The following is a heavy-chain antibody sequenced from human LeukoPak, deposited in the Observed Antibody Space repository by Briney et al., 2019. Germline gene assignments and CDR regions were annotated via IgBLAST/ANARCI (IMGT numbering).Heavy chain of an antibody. V-gene: IGHV1-8*01. CDR1: GYPFINHD. D-gene: IGHD1-26*01. CDR3: ARERGGQAGSYFPS. J-gene: IGHJ4*02. Sequence: AASVKVSCKTSGYPFINHDINWVRQASGQGLEWMGWMRPNSGKTGYAQKFQGRITMTRNISISTAYMELSSLRFDDTAVYFCARERGGQAGSYFPSWGQGALVTVSS. CDR2: MRPNSGKT.